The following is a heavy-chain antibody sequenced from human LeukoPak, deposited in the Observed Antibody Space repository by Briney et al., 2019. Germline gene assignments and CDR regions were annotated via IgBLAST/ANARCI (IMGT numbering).Heavy chain of an antibody. J-gene: IGHJ6*02. CDR3: ARDRDCSSTSCYYYYYGMDV. CDR2: IYSGGST. CDR1: GFTVSSNY. Sequence: GGSLRLSCAASGFTVSSNYMSWVRQAPGKGLEWVSVIYSGGSTYYADSAKGRFTISRDNSKNTLYLQMNSLRAEDTAVYYCARDRDCSSTSCYYYYYGMDVWGQGTTVTVSS. V-gene: IGHV3-53*05. D-gene: IGHD2-2*01.